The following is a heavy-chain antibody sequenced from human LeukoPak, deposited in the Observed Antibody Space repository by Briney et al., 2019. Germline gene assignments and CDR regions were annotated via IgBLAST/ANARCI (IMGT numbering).Heavy chain of an antibody. Sequence: SETLSLTCTVSGGSISSYYWSWIRQPAGKGLEWIGRIYTSGSTNYNPSLKSRVTISVDKSKNQFSLKLSSVTAADTAVYYCATNYTALSAFDSWGQGTLVTVSS. CDR3: ATNYTALSAFDS. V-gene: IGHV4-4*07. D-gene: IGHD3-3*01. CDR1: GGSISSYY. CDR2: IYTSGST. J-gene: IGHJ4*02.